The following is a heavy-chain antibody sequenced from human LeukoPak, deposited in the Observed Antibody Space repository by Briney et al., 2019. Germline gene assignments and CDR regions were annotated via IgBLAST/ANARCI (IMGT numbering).Heavy chain of an antibody. CDR2: IFPGDSDT. D-gene: IGHD1-1*01. CDR1: GYSFTSYW. Sequence: GESLKISCKGSGYSFTSYWIAWVRQMPGKGLEWMGIIFPGDSDTRYSPSFQGQVTISADKSISTAYLQWSSLKASDTAMYYCAGVGTTGTRWFDPWGQGTLVTVSS. V-gene: IGHV5-51*01. CDR3: AGVGTTGTRWFDP. J-gene: IGHJ5*02.